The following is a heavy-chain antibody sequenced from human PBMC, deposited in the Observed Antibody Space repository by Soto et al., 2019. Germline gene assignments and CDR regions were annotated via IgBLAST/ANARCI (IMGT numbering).Heavy chain of an antibody. CDR1: GGSISSSSYY. D-gene: IGHD6-13*01. V-gene: IGHV4-39*01. CDR2: IYYSGCT. J-gene: IGHJ6*02. CDR3: ARRSSRGYYYYYGMDV. Sequence: PSETLSLTCTVSGGSISSSSYYWGWMRQPPGNRLEWLGCIYYSGCTSYNPSLKTRVTISVDTSKNQFSLKLSSVTAADTAVYYCARRSSRGYYYYYGMDVWGQGTTVTVSS.